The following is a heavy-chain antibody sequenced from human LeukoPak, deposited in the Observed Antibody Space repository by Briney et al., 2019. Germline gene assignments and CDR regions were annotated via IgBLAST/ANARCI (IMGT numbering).Heavy chain of an antibody. D-gene: IGHD3-10*01. CDR2: IYYSGST. J-gene: IGHJ4*02. Sequence: SETLSLTCTVSGGSISNYYWSWIRQPPGKGLEWIGYIYYSGSTKYNPSLKSRVTISVDTSKNQFSLKLSSVTAADTAVYYCARGLRDYYGSGSYFYWGQGTLVTVSS. CDR3: ARGLRDYYGSGSYFY. V-gene: IGHV4-59*12. CDR1: GGSISNYY.